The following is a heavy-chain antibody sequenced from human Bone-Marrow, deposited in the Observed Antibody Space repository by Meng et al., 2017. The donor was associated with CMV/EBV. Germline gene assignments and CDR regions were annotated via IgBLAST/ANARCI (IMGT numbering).Heavy chain of an antibody. CDR2: IYYSGST. CDR3: ARHINFWSAYYYYGLDV. CDR1: GGSISSSSSY. D-gene: IGHD3-3*01. Sequence: SETLSLTCTVSGGSISSSSSYWGWIRQPPGKGLEWIGSIYYSGSTYSNPSLKSRVTISVDASKNQFSLKLSSVTAADTAVYYCARHINFWSAYYYYGLDVWGQGTTVTVSS. J-gene: IGHJ6*02. V-gene: IGHV4-39*01.